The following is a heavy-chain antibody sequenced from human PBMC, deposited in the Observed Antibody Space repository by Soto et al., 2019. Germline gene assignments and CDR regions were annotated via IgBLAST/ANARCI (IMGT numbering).Heavy chain of an antibody. V-gene: IGHV4-59*01. CDR3: ARAGYPLLPPYYFGMEV. J-gene: IGHJ6*02. D-gene: IGHD1-1*01. Sequence: QVQLQESGPGLVKPSETLSLTCTVSGGSISSYYWSWIRQSPGKGLEWIGYIHYSGSTKSNPSLKSRVPISGDTVRNPGSPKLSSVTAADSGVYFCARAGYPLLPPYYFGMEVWGPGAKVTVSS. CDR2: IHYSGST. CDR1: GGSISSYY.